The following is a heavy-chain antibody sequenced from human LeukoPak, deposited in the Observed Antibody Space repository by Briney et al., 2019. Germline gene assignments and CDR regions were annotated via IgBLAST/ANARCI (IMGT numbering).Heavy chain of an antibody. CDR3: ARVVTYDAFDI. Sequence: GGSLRLSCAASGFTFSDYYMSWIRQAPGKGLEWVSYISSSGSTIYYADSVKGRFTISRDNAKNSLYLQMNNLRAEDTAVYYCARVVTYDAFDIWGQGTMVTVSS. D-gene: IGHD2-21*02. CDR1: GFTFSDYY. CDR2: ISSSGSTI. J-gene: IGHJ3*02. V-gene: IGHV3-11*04.